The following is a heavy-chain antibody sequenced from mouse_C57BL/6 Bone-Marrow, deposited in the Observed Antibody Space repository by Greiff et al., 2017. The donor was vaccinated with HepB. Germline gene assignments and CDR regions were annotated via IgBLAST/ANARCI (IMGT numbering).Heavy chain of an antibody. Sequence: EVQGVESGEGLVQPGSSMKLSCTASGFTFSDYYMAWVRQVPEKGLEWVANINYDGSSTYYLDSLKSRFIISRDNAKNILYLQMSSLKSEDTATYYCARGDYGSSYPYFDYWGQGTTLTVSS. CDR3: ARGDYGSSYPYFDY. J-gene: IGHJ2*01. D-gene: IGHD1-1*01. V-gene: IGHV5-16*01. CDR2: INYDGSST. CDR1: GFTFSDYY.